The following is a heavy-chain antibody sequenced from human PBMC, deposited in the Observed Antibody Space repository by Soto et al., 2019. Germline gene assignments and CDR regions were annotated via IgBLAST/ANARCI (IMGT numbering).Heavy chain of an antibody. V-gene: IGHV3-21*01. CDR1: GGSISSGGYY. CDR2: ISPSTSHI. J-gene: IGHJ6*02. CDR3: SGCSGGACHRNYGMDV. D-gene: IGHD2-15*01. Sequence: PSETLSLTCTVSGGSISSGGYYWSWVRQAPGKGLEWVSSISPSTSHIYYTDSVKGRFTISRDNAKNSLFLQMNSLRAEDTAVYYCSGCSGGACHRNYGMDVWGQGTTVTVSS.